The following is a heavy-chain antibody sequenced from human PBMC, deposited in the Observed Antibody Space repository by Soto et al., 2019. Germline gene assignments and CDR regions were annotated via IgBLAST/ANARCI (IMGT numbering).Heavy chain of an antibody. V-gene: IGHV2-5*02. D-gene: IGHD2-15*01. J-gene: IGHJ1*01. CDR3: AHTVGLVVVTSEAEYFQH. CDR2: IYWDDDK. CDR1: GFSLSTSGVG. Sequence: QITLKESGPTLGKPTQTLTLTCTFSGFSLSTSGVGVGWIRQPPGKALEWLAVIYWDDDKGYSPSLKNRLTITKDTSKNQVVLTMTNMDPVDTATYYCAHTVGLVVVTSEAEYFQHWGQGTQVTVSS.